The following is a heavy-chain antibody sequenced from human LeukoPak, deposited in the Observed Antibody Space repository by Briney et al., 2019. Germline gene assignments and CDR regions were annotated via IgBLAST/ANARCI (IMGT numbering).Heavy chain of an antibody. CDR2: IYYSGST. CDR3: ARDRQVVRGVIGAFDI. CDR1: GGSISSYY. D-gene: IGHD3-10*01. Sequence: SETLSLTCTVSGGSISSYYWSWIRQPPGKGLEWIGYIYYSGSTNYNPSLKSRVTISVDTSKNQFSLKLSSVTAADTAVYYCARDRQVVRGVIGAFDIWGQGTMVTVSS. J-gene: IGHJ3*02. V-gene: IGHV4-59*01.